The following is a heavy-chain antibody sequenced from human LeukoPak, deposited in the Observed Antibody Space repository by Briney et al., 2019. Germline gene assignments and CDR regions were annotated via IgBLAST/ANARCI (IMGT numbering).Heavy chain of an antibody. V-gene: IGHV4-59*01. CDR2: IYYSGGT. Sequence: PSETLSLTCTVSGGAISSYYWSWIRQPPGKGLEWIGYIYYSGGTKYNPSLMSRVTIPVDRAQSQFSLSLTSVTAADTAVYYCARDGLFDSSGYYMDSWGQGTLVIVSS. J-gene: IGHJ4*02. D-gene: IGHD3-22*01. CDR1: GGAISSYY. CDR3: ARDGLFDSSGYYMDS.